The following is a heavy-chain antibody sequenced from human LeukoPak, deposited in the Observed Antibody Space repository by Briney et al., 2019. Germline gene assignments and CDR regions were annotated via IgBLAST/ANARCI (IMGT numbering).Heavy chain of an antibody. Sequence: SVKVSCKASGGTFSSYAISWVRQAPGQGLEWMGGIIPIFGTANYAQKFQGRVTITADESTSTAYMELSSLRSEDTAVYYCARDLTGIAVAGHIWGQGTLVTVSS. CDR1: GGTFSSYA. CDR3: ARDLTGIAVAGHI. CDR2: IIPIFGTA. J-gene: IGHJ4*02. V-gene: IGHV1-69*13. D-gene: IGHD6-19*01.